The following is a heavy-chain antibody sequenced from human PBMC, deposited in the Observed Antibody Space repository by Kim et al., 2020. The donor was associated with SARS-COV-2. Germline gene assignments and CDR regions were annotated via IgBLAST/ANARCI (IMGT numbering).Heavy chain of an antibody. CDR3: AKVRYGIVVGMIDY. J-gene: IGHJ4*02. D-gene: IGHD2-2*01. V-gene: IGHV3-7*03. Sequence: VDSVQSRFTIARDNAKTSLYLQMDCLRAEETAVYYCAKVRYGIVVGMIDYWGQGTLVTVSS.